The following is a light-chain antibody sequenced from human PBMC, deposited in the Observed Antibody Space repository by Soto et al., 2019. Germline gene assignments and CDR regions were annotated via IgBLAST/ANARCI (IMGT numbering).Light chain of an antibody. J-gene: IGKJ5*01. Sequence: EIVLTQSPATLSLSPGDRATLSCRASQSVSSYLAWYQQKPGQAPRLLIFDTSNRATGIPARFSGSGSGTDFTLTISGLEPEDFAVYYCQQRTNRPPITFGQGTRLEIK. CDR2: DTS. CDR3: QQRTNRPPIT. V-gene: IGKV3-11*01. CDR1: QSVSSY.